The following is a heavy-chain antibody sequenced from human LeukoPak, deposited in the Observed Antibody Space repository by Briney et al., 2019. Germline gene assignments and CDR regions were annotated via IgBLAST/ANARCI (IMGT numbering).Heavy chain of an antibody. J-gene: IGHJ5*02. Sequence: ASVKVSCKTSGDSFTNYYMHWVRQAPGQGLEWMGIINPSDGSTTYTQKFQGRVTMTRDTSTSTVYMELSSLRSEDTAVYYCARIYDILTGYPGLAFGHWGQGTLVTVSS. D-gene: IGHD3-9*01. CDR1: GDSFTNYY. V-gene: IGHV1-46*01. CDR3: ARIYDILTGYPGLAFGH. CDR2: INPSDGST.